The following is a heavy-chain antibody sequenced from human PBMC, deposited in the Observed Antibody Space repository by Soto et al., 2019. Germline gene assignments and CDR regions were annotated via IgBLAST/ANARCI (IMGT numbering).Heavy chain of an antibody. V-gene: IGHV4-4*07. J-gene: IGHJ5*02. CDR1: GGTIIGYY. Sequence: SETMSLACSFSGGTIIGYYWTWIRQPAGKGLEWIGRIYSSGNTKYNPSLQSRVTMSLDTSNNQFSLRLTSVTAADTAVYYCARGQRFSDWFDPWGQGTLVTVSS. CDR3: ARGQRFSDWFDP. CDR2: IYSSGNT. D-gene: IGHD3-3*01.